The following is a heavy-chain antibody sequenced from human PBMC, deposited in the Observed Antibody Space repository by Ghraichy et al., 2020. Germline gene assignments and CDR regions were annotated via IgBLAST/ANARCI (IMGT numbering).Heavy chain of an antibody. CDR1: GYTFTSYG. J-gene: IGHJ6*02. D-gene: IGHD3-3*01. CDR3: ARDRDYDFWSGYSTPYYYYGMDV. Sequence: ASVKVSCKASGYTFTSYGISWVRQAPGQGLEWMGWISAYNGNTNYAQKLQGRVTMTTDTSTSTAYMELRSLRSDDTAVYYCARDRDYDFWSGYSTPYYYYGMDVWGQGTTVTVSS. V-gene: IGHV1-18*01. CDR2: ISAYNGNT.